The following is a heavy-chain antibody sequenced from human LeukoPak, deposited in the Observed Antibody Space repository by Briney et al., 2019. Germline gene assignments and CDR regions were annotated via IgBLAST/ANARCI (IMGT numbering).Heavy chain of an antibody. CDR2: ISSSSSTI. Sequence: GGSVRLSCAASVFAFSSYSMNWVRQAPGKGREWVLYISSSSSTIYYADSVKGRFTISRDNAKNSLYLQMNSLRDEDTAVYYCARGAMIVVVNHFDYWGQGTLVTVSS. D-gene: IGHD3-22*01. CDR3: ARGAMIVVVNHFDY. CDR1: VFAFSSYS. J-gene: IGHJ4*02. V-gene: IGHV3-48*02.